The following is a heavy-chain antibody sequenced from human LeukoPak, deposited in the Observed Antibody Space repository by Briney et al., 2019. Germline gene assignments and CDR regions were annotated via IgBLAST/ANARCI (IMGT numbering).Heavy chain of an antibody. D-gene: IGHD7-27*01. V-gene: IGHV3-48*03. CDR2: ISTSGNTI. J-gene: IGHJ4*02. CDR1: GLIFTTYE. CDR3: ARDLDWGPFDY. Sequence: GGSLRLSCAASGLIFTTYEMNWVRQAPGKGLEWVSYISTSGNTIYYADSVKGRFTISRDNAKNSLYLQMNSLRADDTAVYYCARDLDWGPFDYWGQGTLVTVSS.